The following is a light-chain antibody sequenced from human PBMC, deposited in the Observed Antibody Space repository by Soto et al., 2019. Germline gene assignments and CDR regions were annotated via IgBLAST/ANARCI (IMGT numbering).Light chain of an antibody. CDR3: QQYYSYPFT. Sequence: AIRMTQSPSSLSASTGDRVTITCRASQGISSYLAWYQQKPGKAPKLLIYAASTLQSGGPSRFSGSGSGTDFTLTISCLQSEDFATYYCQQYYSYPFTFGPGTKVDIK. V-gene: IGKV1-8*01. J-gene: IGKJ3*01. CDR1: QGISSY. CDR2: AAS.